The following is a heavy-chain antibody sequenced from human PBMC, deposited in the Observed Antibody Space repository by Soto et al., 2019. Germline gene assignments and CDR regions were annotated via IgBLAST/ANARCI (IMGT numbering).Heavy chain of an antibody. CDR3: ASKAACGGDCYAFDS. J-gene: IGHJ4*02. Sequence: QVYLVQSGAEVKKPGSSVKISCKASGGIFSSNTINWVRQAAGHGLEWMGGIIPLFGTANYAEKFQGRVTITADKSTKTEYMELTSLRSEDTAVYYCASKAACGGDCYAFDSWGQGTLVTVS. CDR1: GGIFSSNT. V-gene: IGHV1-69*06. D-gene: IGHD2-21*02. CDR2: IIPLFGTA.